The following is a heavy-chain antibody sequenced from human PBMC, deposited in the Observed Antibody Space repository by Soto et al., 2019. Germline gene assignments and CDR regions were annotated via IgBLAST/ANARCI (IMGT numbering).Heavy chain of an antibody. Sequence: GELRKISCXGSGYSFAGYWITWVRQKPGKGLEWMGRIDPSDSQTYYSPSFRGHVTISVTKSITTVFLQWSSLRASDTAMYYCARQIYDSDTGPNFQYYFDSWGQGTPVTVSS. V-gene: IGHV5-10-1*01. CDR2: IDPSDSQT. CDR3: ARQIYDSDTGPNFQYYFDS. J-gene: IGHJ4*02. CDR1: GYSFAGYW. D-gene: IGHD3-22*01.